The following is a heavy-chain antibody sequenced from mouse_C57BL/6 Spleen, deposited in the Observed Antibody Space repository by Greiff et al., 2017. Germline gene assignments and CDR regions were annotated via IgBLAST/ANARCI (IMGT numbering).Heavy chain of an antibody. Sequence: EVQVVESGPGLVKPSQSLSLTCSVTGYSITSGYYWNWIRTFPGNKLEWMGYISYDGSNNYNPALKNRISITRDTSKNQFFLKLNSVTTEDTATYYCARVGIYDYVRLDYWGQGTTLTVSS. CDR3: ARVGIYDYVRLDY. V-gene: IGHV3-6*01. D-gene: IGHD2-4*01. CDR1: GYSITSGYY. CDR2: ISYDGSN. J-gene: IGHJ2*01.